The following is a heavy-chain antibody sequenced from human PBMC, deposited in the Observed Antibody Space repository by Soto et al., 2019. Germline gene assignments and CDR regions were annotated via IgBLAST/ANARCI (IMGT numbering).Heavy chain of an antibody. V-gene: IGHV3-30*18. D-gene: IGHD3-3*01. CDR2: ISYDGSNK. CDR3: AKSRYDFWSGYPNYYYYGMDV. J-gene: IGHJ6*02. Sequence: GGSLRLSCAASGFTFSSYGMHWVRQAPGKGLEWVAVISYDGSNKYYADSVKGRFTISRDNSKNTLYLQMNSLRAEDTAVYYCAKSRYDFWSGYPNYYYYGMDVWGQGTTVTVSS. CDR1: GFTFSSYG.